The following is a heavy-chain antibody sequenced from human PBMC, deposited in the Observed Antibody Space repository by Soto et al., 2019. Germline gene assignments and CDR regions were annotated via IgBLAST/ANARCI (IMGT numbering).Heavy chain of an antibody. Sequence: EVQLVESGGGLIQPGGSLRLSCAVSGFTVSNNYMSWVRQAPGKGLEGVSVIYSGGYTAYGDSVKGRFTISRDNSKNTLYLKRNGLGADATAFFYCASRAGGGGYWGQGTLVTVSS. CDR3: ASRAGGGGY. CDR1: GFTVSNNY. D-gene: IGHD3-10*01. V-gene: IGHV3-53*01. CDR2: IYSGGYT. J-gene: IGHJ4*02.